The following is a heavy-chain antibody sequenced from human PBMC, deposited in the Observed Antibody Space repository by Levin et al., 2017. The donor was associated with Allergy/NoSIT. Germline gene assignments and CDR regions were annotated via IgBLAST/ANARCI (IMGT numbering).Heavy chain of an antibody. CDR2: IIPILGIA. CDR3: ARAPRGDSSDY. D-gene: IGHD3-10*01. Sequence: VASVKVSCKASGGTFSSYTISWVRQAPGQGLEWMGRIIPILGIANYAQKFQGRVTITADKSTSTAYMELSSLRSEDTAVYYCARAPRGDSSDYWGQGTLVTVSS. J-gene: IGHJ4*02. V-gene: IGHV1-69*02. CDR1: GGTFSSYT.